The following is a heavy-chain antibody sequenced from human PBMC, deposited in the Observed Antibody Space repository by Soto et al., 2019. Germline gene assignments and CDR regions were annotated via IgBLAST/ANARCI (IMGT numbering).Heavy chain of an antibody. J-gene: IGHJ6*02. CDR1: GGSISSGGYY. CDR2: NYYSGIT. Sequence: QVQLQESGPGLVKPSQTLSLTCTVSGGSISSGGYYWTWIRQHPGKGLEWIGYNYYSGITYYNPSLKSRVTFSLDSSQNQFSRKLSSVTAADTAVYYCARGSSIAGLYYGMDVWGQGTTVTVSS. CDR3: ARGSSIAGLYYGMDV. V-gene: IGHV4-31*03. D-gene: IGHD6-6*01.